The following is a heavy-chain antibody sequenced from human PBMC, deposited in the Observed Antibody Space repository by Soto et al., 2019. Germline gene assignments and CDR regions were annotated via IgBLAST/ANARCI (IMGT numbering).Heavy chain of an antibody. V-gene: IGHV3-15*01. J-gene: IGHJ4*01. CDR3: ATGLLRYYAY. CDR1: ESKCIDLC. Sequence: GGSLRLSYAAAESKCIDLCSSWVRQAPGKGLEWVGRIKSKFDGETIDYAAPVKGRFTISRDESKNIVYLQMNSLNTEDTAVYYCATGLLRYYAYWGHGTLVTVSS. CDR2: IKSKFDGETI. D-gene: IGHD3-9*01.